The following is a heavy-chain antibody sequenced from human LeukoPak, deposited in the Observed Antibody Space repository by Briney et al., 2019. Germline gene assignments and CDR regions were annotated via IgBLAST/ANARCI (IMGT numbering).Heavy chain of an antibody. J-gene: IGHJ1*01. V-gene: IGHV4-38-2*02. CDR2: TYHSGGT. CDR3: ARAYSGSYYVAEYFQH. D-gene: IGHD1-26*01. Sequence: PSETLSLTCTVSGYSIRSGYYWAWIRQPPGKGLEWIGSTYHSGGTDYNPSLKSRVSISVDTSKNQFSLQLNSLTAADTAVYYCARAYSGSYYVAEYFQHWGQGTLVTVSS. CDR1: GYSIRSGYY.